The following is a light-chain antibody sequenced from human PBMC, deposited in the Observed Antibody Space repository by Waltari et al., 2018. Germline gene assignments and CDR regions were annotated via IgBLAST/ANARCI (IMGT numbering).Light chain of an antibody. CDR1: QSVLYRSNNKNC. V-gene: IGKV4-1*01. Sequence: DIVMTQSPDSLAVSLGERATINCKSSQSVLYRSNNKNCLAWYQQKPGQSPKLLIYWTSTRESVVPDRFSGGGSGTDFSLTISSLQAEDVAVYYCQQYYTTPPTFGGGTKVEIK. CDR3: QQYYTTPPT. CDR2: WTS. J-gene: IGKJ4*01.